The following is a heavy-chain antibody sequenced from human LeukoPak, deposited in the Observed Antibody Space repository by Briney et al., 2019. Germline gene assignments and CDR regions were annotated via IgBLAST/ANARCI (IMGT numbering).Heavy chain of an antibody. CDR2: INDSGRI. CDR3: ARRWNYGRNYYIDV. D-gene: IGHD1-7*01. V-gene: IGHV4-34*01. CDR1: GGSFSNYY. J-gene: IGHJ6*03. Sequence: PSETLSLTCAVYGGSFSNYYWSWIRQPPGKGLEWIGEINDSGRINYNPSLLSRVTVSVDTSKNQFSLRWNSVTATDTAVYYCARRWNYGRNYYIDVWGNGATVSVPS.